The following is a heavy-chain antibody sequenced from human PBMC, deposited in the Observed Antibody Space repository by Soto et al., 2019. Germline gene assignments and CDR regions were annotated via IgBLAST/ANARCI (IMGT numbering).Heavy chain of an antibody. Sequence: EVQLVESGGGLVKPGGSLRLSCAASGFTFSNAWMSWVRQAPGKGLEWVGRIKSKTDGGTTDYAAPVKGRFTISRDDSKNTRYLQMNSLKTEDTAVYYCTTGYGKDYYCDYWGQGTLVTVSS. V-gene: IGHV3-15*01. D-gene: IGHD1-1*01. CDR2: IKSKTDGGTT. CDR3: TTGYGKDYYCDY. J-gene: IGHJ4*02. CDR1: GFTFSNAW.